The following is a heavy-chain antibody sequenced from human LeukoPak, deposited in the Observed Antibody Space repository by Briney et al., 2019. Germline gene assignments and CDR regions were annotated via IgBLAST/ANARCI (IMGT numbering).Heavy chain of an antibody. Sequence: SETLSLTCAVYGGSFSGYYWSWIRQPPGKGLEWIGYIYYSERTIYNPSLNSRVSISVVKSKNLISLRMTSVTAADTAIYYCVRDLGGVTDQWGQGTLVTVSS. CDR1: GGSFSGYY. D-gene: IGHD3-16*01. V-gene: IGHV4-59*12. CDR2: IYYSERT. CDR3: VRDLGGVTDQ. J-gene: IGHJ4*02.